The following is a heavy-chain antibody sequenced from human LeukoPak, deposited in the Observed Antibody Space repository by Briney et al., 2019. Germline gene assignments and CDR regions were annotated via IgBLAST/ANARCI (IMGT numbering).Heavy chain of an antibody. Sequence: GGSLRLSCAASGFTVSSNYMSWVRQAPGKGLEXVSXXXSGGSTYYADSVKGRFTISRDNSKNTLYLQMNSLRAEDTAVYYCASPPPAGSLLWFGELSCWGQGTLVTVSS. J-gene: IGHJ4*02. CDR2: XXSGGST. CDR1: GFTVSSNY. D-gene: IGHD3-10*01. V-gene: IGHV3-53*01. CDR3: ASPPPAGSLLWFGELSC.